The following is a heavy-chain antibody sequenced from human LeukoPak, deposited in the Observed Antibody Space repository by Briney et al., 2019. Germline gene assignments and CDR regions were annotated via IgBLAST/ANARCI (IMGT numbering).Heavy chain of an antibody. V-gene: IGHV3-30-3*01. Sequence: GRSLRLSCAASGFTFSSYAMHWVRQAPGKGLEWVAVISYDGSNKYYADSVKGRFTISRDNSKNTLYLQMNSLRAEDTAVYYCAREEPMVRGVIIRGAFDIWGQGTMVTVSS. CDR2: ISYDGSNK. J-gene: IGHJ3*02. CDR1: GFTFSSYA. D-gene: IGHD3-10*01. CDR3: AREEPMVRGVIIRGAFDI.